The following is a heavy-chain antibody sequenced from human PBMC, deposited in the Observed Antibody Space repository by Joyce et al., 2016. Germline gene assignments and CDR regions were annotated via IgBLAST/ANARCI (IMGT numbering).Heavy chain of an antibody. J-gene: IGHJ6*03. CDR3: ARTSSTFYEFWSGYNREGHYYYMDV. CDR1: GIAFTNAW. CDR2: IKSKTDGETT. V-gene: IGHV3-15*01. D-gene: IGHD3-3*01. Sequence: DVQLVESGGGLVKPGGSLRLSCTASGIAFTNAWMTWVRQAPGKGLEWVGRIKSKTDGETTDYAAPVKGRFKISRDDSKNTLYLQMNSLKIEDTAVYYCARTSSTFYEFWSGYNREGHYYYMDVWGRGTTVTVSS.